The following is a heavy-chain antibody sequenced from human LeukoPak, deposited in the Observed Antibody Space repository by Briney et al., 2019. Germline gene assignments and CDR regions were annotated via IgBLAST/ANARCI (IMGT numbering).Heavy chain of an antibody. CDR1: GGSISSGGYY. J-gene: IGHJ4*02. Sequence: SETLSLTCTVSGGSISSGGYYWSWIRQHPGTGLEWIGYIYYSGSTYYNPSLKSRVTISVDTSKNQFSLKLSSVTAADTAVYYCARAPPWLVPDYWGQGTLVTVSS. D-gene: IGHD6-19*01. CDR3: ARAPPWLVPDY. V-gene: IGHV4-31*03. CDR2: IYYSGST.